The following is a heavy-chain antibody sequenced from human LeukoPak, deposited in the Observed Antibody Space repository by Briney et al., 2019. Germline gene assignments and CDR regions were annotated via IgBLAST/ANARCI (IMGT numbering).Heavy chain of an antibody. CDR3: ATSLATASDTSAYGAFDV. CDR1: GFSFSTYY. CDR2: ISSSSTYI. J-gene: IGHJ3*01. Sequence: PGGSLRLSCAASGFSFSTYYVNWVRQAPGKGLEWVSCISSSSTYIYYADSVRGRFAISRDNAKNSLYLQMNSLRAEDTAVYYCATSLATASDTSAYGAFDVWGQGTMVTVSS. V-gene: IGHV3-21*01. D-gene: IGHD3-22*01.